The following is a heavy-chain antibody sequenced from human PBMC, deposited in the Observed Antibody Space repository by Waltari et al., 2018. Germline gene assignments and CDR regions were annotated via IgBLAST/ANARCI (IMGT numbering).Heavy chain of an antibody. CDR1: GGSISSSSYY. V-gene: IGHV4-39*07. CDR2: IYYRGST. J-gene: IGHJ4*02. Sequence: QLQLQESGPGLVKPSETLSLTCTVSGGSISSSSYYWGWIRQPPGKGLEWIGSIYYRGSTNYNPSLKSRVTMSVDTAKNQFSLKLSSVTAADTAVYYCARAFEGSEYYFDYWGQGTLVTVSS. D-gene: IGHD3-10*01. CDR3: ARAFEGSEYYFDY.